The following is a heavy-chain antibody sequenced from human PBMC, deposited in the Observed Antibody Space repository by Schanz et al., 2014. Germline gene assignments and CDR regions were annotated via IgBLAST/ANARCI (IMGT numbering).Heavy chain of an antibody. CDR2: IIPIHGIV. Sequence: QVQLVQSGAEVKKPGSSVKVSCTASGGTFSTYPINWLRQAPGQGLEWMGRIIPIHGIVNYAQRFQDRVRIATDKSTSTASMELSSLRSEDTAVYYCARDPTAYCSDTSCLGTSFDYWGQGTLVTVSS. CDR3: ARDPTAYCSDTSCLGTSFDY. D-gene: IGHD2-2*01. V-gene: IGHV1-69*02. J-gene: IGHJ4*02. CDR1: GGTFSTYP.